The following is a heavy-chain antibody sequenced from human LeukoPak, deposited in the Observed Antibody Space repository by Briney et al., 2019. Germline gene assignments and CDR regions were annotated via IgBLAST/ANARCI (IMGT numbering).Heavy chain of an antibody. Sequence: PAGSLRLSCAASGFTFRSYAMTWVRQAPGKGLEWVSDISNVGTINYADSVKGRFTMSRDNSKNTLYLQMNSLRAEDTAVYYCAKKMRQQLVAALGADYWGQGTLVTVSS. J-gene: IGHJ4*02. V-gene: IGHV3-23*01. CDR2: ISNVGTI. CDR1: GFTFRSYA. CDR3: AKKMRQQLVAALGADY. D-gene: IGHD6-13*01.